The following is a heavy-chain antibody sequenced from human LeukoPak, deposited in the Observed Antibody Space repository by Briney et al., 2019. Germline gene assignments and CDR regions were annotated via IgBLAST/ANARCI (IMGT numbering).Heavy chain of an antibody. D-gene: IGHD3-10*01. V-gene: IGHV3-30*03. CDR3: ARGDYYGSGSYSDY. CDR1: GYSFSYYG. J-gene: IGHJ4*02. CDR2: ISYDGRTK. Sequence: AGGSLRLSCAAAGYSFSYYGMHWVRQAPGKGLQWVAVISYDGRTKYYADSVKGRFTISRDNSKNTLYLQMNSLRAEDTAVYYCARGDYYGSGSYSDYWGQGTLVTVSS.